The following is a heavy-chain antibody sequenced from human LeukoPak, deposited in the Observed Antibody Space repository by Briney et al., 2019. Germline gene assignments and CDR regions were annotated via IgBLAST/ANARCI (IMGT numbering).Heavy chain of an antibody. D-gene: IGHD1-1*01. CDR1: GFTFSSYW. CDR3: ARDGPLRTEAY. CDR2: IKQDGSEK. Sequence: PGGSLRLSCAASGFTFSSYWMSWVRQAPGKGLEWVANIKQDGSEKYYVDSVKGRFTISRDNAKNSLYLQMNSLRGEDTAVYYCARDGPLRTEAYWGQGTLVTVSS. J-gene: IGHJ4*02. V-gene: IGHV3-7*01.